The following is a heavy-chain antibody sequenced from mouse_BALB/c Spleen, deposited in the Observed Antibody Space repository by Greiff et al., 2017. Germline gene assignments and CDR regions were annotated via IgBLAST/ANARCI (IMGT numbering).Heavy chain of an antibody. CDR1: GFTFSDYY. V-gene: IGHV5-4*02. J-gene: IGHJ3*01. Sequence: EVMLVESGGGLVKPGGSLKLSCAASGFTFSDYYMYWVRQTPEKRLEWVATISDGGSYTYYPDSVKGRFTISRDNAKNNLYLQMSSLKSEDTAMYYCARDYDYDGGAWFAYWGQGTLVTVSA. CDR2: ISDGGSYT. D-gene: IGHD2-4*01. CDR3: ARDYDYDGGAWFAY.